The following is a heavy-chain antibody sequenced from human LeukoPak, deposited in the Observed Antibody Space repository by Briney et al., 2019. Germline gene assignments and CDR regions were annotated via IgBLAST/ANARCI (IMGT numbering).Heavy chain of an antibody. D-gene: IGHD4-17*01. Sequence: GGSLRLSCAASGFTVSSNHMSWVRQAPGKGLEWVSVIYSGGSTYYADSVKGRFTISRDNSKNTLYLQMNSLRAEDTAVYYCARDRDYGSFDYWGQGTLVTVSS. V-gene: IGHV3-53*01. CDR2: IYSGGST. CDR1: GFTVSSNH. J-gene: IGHJ4*02. CDR3: ARDRDYGSFDY.